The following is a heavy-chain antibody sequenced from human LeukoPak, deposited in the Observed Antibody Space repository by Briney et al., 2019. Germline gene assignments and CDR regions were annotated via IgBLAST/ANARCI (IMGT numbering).Heavy chain of an antibody. Sequence: GGSLRLSCAASGFTFSDYYMSWIRQAPGKGLEWVSDISSSSSYTNYADSVKGRFTTSRDNSKNTLYLQMNSLGADDTAVYYCAKGNWRYFDYWGQGTLVTVSS. D-gene: IGHD1-1*01. CDR3: AKGNWRYFDY. CDR2: ISSSSSYT. J-gene: IGHJ4*02. V-gene: IGHV3-11*05. CDR1: GFTFSDYY.